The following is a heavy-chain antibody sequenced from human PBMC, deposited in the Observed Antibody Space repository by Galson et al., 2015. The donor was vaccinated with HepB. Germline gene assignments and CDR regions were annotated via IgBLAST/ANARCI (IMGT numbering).Heavy chain of an antibody. Sequence: SETLSLTCAVYGGSFNDYSWNWIRQSPLKGLEWLGEISPSGNTNYNPSLKSRPTISVDTSKNQFSLELRSVGAADTAVYYCARRARGKSLYQLARKQYYYYYIDVWGKGTTLTVS. CDR2: ISPSGNT. V-gene: IGHV4-34*01. CDR3: ARRARGKSLYQLARKQYYYYYIDV. J-gene: IGHJ6*03. CDR1: GGSFNDYS. D-gene: IGHD2/OR15-2a*01.